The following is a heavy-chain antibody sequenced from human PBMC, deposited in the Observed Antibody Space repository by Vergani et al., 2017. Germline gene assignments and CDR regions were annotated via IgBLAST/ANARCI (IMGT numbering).Heavy chain of an antibody. CDR3: AKDGRSSGWYPPDYYYGMDV. J-gene: IGHJ6*02. CDR2: ISGSGGST. Sequence: EVQLLESGGGLVQPGGSLRLSCAASGFTFSSYAMSWVRQAPGKGLEWVSAISGSGGSTYYADSVKGRFTISRDNSKNTLYLQMNSLRAEDTAVYYCAKDGRSSGWYPPDYYYGMDVWGQGTTVTVSS. V-gene: IGHV3-23*01. CDR1: GFTFSSYA. D-gene: IGHD6-19*01.